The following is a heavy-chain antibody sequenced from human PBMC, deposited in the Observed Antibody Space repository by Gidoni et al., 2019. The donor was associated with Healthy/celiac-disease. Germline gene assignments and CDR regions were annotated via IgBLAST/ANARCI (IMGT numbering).Heavy chain of an antibody. CDR1: GYTIPALS. V-gene: IGHV1-24*01. J-gene: IGHJ3*02. D-gene: IGHD1-26*01. CDR3: ATRPLVGATFCAFDI. CDR2: FDPEEGET. Sequence: QVQLVQSGAAVKKPGDSVKVSCKVSGYTIPALSMHWVRQAPGKGREWMGGFDPEEGETIYAQKFQGRVTMTEDTSTDTAYMELSSLRSEDTAVYYCATRPLVGATFCAFDIWGQGTMVTVSS.